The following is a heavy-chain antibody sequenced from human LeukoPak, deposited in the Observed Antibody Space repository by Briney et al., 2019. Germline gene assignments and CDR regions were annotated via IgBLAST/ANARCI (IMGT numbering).Heavy chain of an antibody. V-gene: IGHV3-23*01. CDR3: AGPDSSGSLSGAFDI. J-gene: IGHJ3*02. CDR2: ISGGSSGST. D-gene: IGHD3-22*01. Sequence: PGGSLRLSCAASGFTFSDYAMSWVRQAPGKGLEWLSVISGGSSGSTYYADSVTGRFTVSRDNSKNTVDLQMNNLRAEDTAVYYCAGPDSSGSLSGAFDIWGQGTMVTVSS. CDR1: GFTFSDYA.